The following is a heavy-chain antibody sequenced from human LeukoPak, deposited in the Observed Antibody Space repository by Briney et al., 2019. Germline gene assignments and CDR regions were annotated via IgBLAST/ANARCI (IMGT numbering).Heavy chain of an antibody. D-gene: IGHD3-22*01. V-gene: IGHV3-9*01. CDR2: ISWNSASV. J-gene: IGHJ4*02. CDR1: GFTFDDYG. CDR3: ARETYYYESSDYYSPGGFDF. Sequence: GRSLRLSCEASGFTFDDYGMHWVRQAPGKGLEWVSTISWNSASVGYVDSVEGRFTISRDNAQNSLYLQMNSLRAEDTAVYYCARETYYYESSDYYSPGGFDFWGRGALVTVSS.